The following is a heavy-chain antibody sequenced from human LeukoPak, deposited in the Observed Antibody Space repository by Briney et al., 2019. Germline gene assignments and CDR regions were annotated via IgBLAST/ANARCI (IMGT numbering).Heavy chain of an antibody. Sequence: GGSLRLSCAASGFTVSSNYMSWVRQAPGKGLEWVSVIYSGGSTYYADSVKGRFTISRDNSKNTLYLQMNSLRAEDTAVYYCARELWFGEHTPYYYYGMDVWGQGTTVTVSS. D-gene: IGHD3-10*01. CDR1: GFTVSSNY. J-gene: IGHJ6*02. V-gene: IGHV3-66*01. CDR2: IYSGGST. CDR3: ARELWFGEHTPYYYYGMDV.